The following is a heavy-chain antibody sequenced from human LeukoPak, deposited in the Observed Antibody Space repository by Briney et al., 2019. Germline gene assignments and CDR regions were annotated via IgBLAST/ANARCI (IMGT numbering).Heavy chain of an antibody. D-gene: IGHD6-19*01. J-gene: IGHJ4*02. Sequence: PSETLSLTCTVSGGSISSYYWSWIRQPPGKGLEWIGYIYYSGSTNYNPSLKSRVTISVDTSKNQFSLKLSSVTAADTAVYYCARHIGYSSGWYPGRFDYWGQGTLVTVSS. CDR1: GGSISSYY. V-gene: IGHV4-59*08. CDR2: IYYSGST. CDR3: ARHIGYSSGWYPGRFDY.